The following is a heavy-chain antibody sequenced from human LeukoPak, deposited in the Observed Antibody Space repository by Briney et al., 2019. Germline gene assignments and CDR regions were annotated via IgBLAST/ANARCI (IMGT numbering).Heavy chain of an antibody. CDR3: ARDDQGGGPDY. D-gene: IGHD1-26*01. Sequence: GGSLRLSCAASGFTFSSYGMHWVRQAPGKGLEWVAVISYDGSNKYYADSVKGRFTISRDNAKNTLYLQMNSLRAEDTAVYYCARDDQGGGPDYWGQGTLVTVSS. CDR1: GFTFSSYG. CDR2: ISYDGSNK. J-gene: IGHJ4*02. V-gene: IGHV3-30*03.